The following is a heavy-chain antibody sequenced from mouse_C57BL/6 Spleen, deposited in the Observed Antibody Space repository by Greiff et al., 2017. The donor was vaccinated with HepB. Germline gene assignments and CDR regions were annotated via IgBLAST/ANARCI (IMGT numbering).Heavy chain of an antibody. Sequence: VQLQQPGAELVKPGASVKLSCKASGYTFTSYWMHWVKQRPGRGLEWIGRIDPNSGGTKYNEKFKSKATLTVDKPSSTAYMQLSSLTSKDSAVYYCARGGDYGSEYYFDYWGQGTTLTVSS. CDR2: IDPNSGGT. D-gene: IGHD1-1*01. J-gene: IGHJ2*01. V-gene: IGHV1-72*01. CDR3: ARGGDYGSEYYFDY. CDR1: GYTFTSYW.